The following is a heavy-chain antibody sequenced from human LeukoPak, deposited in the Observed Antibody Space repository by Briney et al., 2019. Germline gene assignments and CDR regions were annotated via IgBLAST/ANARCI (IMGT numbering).Heavy chain of an antibody. CDR2: IFSGGST. CDR1: GFSVSSNY. J-gene: IGHJ4*02. Sequence: GGSLRLSCAASGFSVSSNYMSWVRQAPGKGLEWVSLIFSGGSTYYADSVRGRFTISRDNSKNTLYLQMNSLRAEDTAVYYCARGGSYPTYYFDYWGQGTLVTVSS. CDR3: ARGGSYPTYYFDY. V-gene: IGHV3-66*01. D-gene: IGHD3-16*02.